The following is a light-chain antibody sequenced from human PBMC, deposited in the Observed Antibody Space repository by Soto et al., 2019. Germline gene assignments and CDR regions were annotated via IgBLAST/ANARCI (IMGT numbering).Light chain of an antibody. Sequence: EIVMTQSPATVSVSPGERATLSCRASQSVSSKLAWYQQKPGQPPRLLIFDASARATGVPARFSGSGSGTEFILTISSLQSEDFAVYYWQQYNDWPPYTFGQGTKLEMK. CDR2: DAS. CDR3: QQYNDWPPYT. CDR1: QSVSSK. V-gene: IGKV3-15*01. J-gene: IGKJ2*01.